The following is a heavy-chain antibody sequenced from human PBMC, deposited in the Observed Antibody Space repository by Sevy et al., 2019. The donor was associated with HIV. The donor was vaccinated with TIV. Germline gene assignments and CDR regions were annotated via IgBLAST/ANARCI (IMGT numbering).Heavy chain of an antibody. CDR1: GFTFTDYA. V-gene: IGHV3-23*01. CDR3: AKDKAFRFLDYLPSNYSFDY. Sequence: GGSLRLSCAASGFTFTDYAMSWVRQAPGKGLEWISTITNTGGDTYYADSVRGRFTISRDNSKNTLHLQMNSLRAEDTAVYYCAKDKAFRFLDYLPSNYSFDYWGQGTLVTVS. J-gene: IGHJ4*02. D-gene: IGHD3-3*01. CDR2: ITNTGGDT.